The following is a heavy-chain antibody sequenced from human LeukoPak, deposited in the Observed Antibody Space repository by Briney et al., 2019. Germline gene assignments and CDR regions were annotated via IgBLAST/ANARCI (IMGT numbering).Heavy chain of an antibody. Sequence: PSETLSLTCAVYGGSFSGYYWSWIRQPPGKGLEWIGEINHSGSTNYNPSLKSRVTISVDTSKNQFSLQLSSVTAADTAVYYCARMHGGQYRSGSYKYWGQGTLVTVSS. J-gene: IGHJ4*02. CDR3: ARMHGGQYRSGSYKY. V-gene: IGHV4-34*01. CDR2: INHSGST. CDR1: GGSFSGYY. D-gene: IGHD3-10*01.